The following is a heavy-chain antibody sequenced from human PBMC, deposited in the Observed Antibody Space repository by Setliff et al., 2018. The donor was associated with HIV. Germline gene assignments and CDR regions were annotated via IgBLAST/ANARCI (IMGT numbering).Heavy chain of an antibody. D-gene: IGHD3-22*01. V-gene: IGHV4-39*07. CDR3: VRDSGSGTGYYYDSTGDF. J-gene: IGHJ4*02. CDR2: IYHGGST. CDR1: GASIGSSNYY. Sequence: PSETLSLTCNVSGASIGSSNYYWGWIRQPPGMGFEWIGSIYHGGSTHYNPSLDSRVSISLDTSKNQFSMKLTSVTAADTAVYYCVRDSGSGTGYYYDSTGDFWGQGILVTVSS.